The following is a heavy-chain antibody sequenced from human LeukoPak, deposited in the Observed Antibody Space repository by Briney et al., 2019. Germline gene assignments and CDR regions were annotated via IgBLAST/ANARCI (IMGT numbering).Heavy chain of an antibody. J-gene: IGHJ4*02. D-gene: IGHD4-17*01. V-gene: IGHV1-18*04. CDR3: ARAVSVTTPYFDY. CDR1: GYTFRNYA. CDR2: VSAYNGKT. Sequence: ASVKVSCEASGYTFRNYAIHWVRRAAGQGLEWMGWVSAYNGKTYYSQKFQGRVTMTTDTSTSTAYMELMGLRSDDSAVYYCARAVSVTTPYFDYWGQGTLATVSS.